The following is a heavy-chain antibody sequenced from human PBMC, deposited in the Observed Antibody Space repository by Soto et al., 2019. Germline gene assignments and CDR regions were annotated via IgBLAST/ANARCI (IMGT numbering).Heavy chain of an antibody. J-gene: IGHJ3*02. D-gene: IGHD6-19*01. CDR2: ISSSSSTI. CDR1: GFTFSSYS. Sequence: EVQLVESGGGLVQPGGSLRLSCAASGFTFSSYSMNWVRQAQGKGLEWVSYISSSSSTIYYADSVKGRFTISRDKAKKSLYLQMNSLRDEDTAVYYCARDHDSSGWYDAFDIWGQGTMVTVSS. V-gene: IGHV3-48*02. CDR3: ARDHDSSGWYDAFDI.